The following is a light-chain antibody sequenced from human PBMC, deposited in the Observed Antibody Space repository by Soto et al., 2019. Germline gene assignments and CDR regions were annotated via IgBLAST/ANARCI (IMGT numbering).Light chain of an antibody. CDR2: EVS. CDR3: SSYTSSSLPYV. Sequence: QSVLTQPASVSGSPGQSITISCTGTSSDVGGYNYVSWYQQHPGKAPKLMIYEVSNRPSGVSNRFSGSKSGNTASLTISGRQAEDEADYYCSSYTSSSLPYVFGTGTKLTVL. V-gene: IGLV2-14*01. J-gene: IGLJ1*01. CDR1: SSDVGGYNY.